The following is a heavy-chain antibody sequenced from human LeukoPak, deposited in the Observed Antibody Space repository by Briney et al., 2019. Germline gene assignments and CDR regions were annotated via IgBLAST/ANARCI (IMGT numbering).Heavy chain of an antibody. V-gene: IGHV3-30-3*01. CDR3: ARQSGGSYSFDY. CDR1: GFTFSSYA. CDR2: ISYDGSNK. Sequence: GGSLRLSCAASGFTFSSYAMHWVRQAPGKGLEWVAVISYDGSNKYYADSVKGRFTISRDNSKNTLYLQMNSLRAEDTAVYYCARQSGGSYSFDYWGQGTLVTVSS. J-gene: IGHJ4*02. D-gene: IGHD2-15*01.